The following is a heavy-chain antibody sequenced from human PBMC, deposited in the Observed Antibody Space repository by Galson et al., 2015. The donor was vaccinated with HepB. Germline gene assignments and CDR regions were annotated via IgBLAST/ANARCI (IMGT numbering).Heavy chain of an antibody. J-gene: IGHJ4*02. V-gene: IGHV3-21*01. Sequence: LRLSCAASGFTFSSYGMHWVRQAPGKGLEWVSSISSSSSYIYYADSVKGRFTISRDNAKNSLYLQMNSLRAEDTAVYYCARDKSPGWVFDYWGQGTLVTVSS. D-gene: IGHD6-19*01. CDR3: ARDKSPGWVFDY. CDR1: GFTFSSYG. CDR2: ISSSSSYI.